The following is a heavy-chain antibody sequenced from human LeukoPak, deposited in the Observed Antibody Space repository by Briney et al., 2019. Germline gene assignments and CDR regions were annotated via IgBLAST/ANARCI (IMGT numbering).Heavy chain of an antibody. CDR3: AKDRDGSGSSLDY. V-gene: IGHV3-23*01. CDR1: GFTFSSYA. J-gene: IGHJ4*02. CDR2: ISGSGGST. Sequence: GGSLRLSCVASGFTFSSYAMSWVRQAPGKGLEWVSAISGSGGSTYYADFVKGRFTISRDNSKNTLYLQMNSLRAEDTAVYHCAKDRDGSGSSLDYWGQGTLVTVSS. D-gene: IGHD3-10*01.